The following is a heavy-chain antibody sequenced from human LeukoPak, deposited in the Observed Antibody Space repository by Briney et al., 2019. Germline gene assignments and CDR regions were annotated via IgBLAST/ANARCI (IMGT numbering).Heavy chain of an antibody. CDR2: IYYSGST. D-gene: IGHD6-19*01. V-gene: IGHV4-39*07. J-gene: IGHJ6*02. Sequence: PSETLSLTCTVSGGSISSSSYYWGWIRQPPGKGLEWIGSIYYSGSTYYNPSLKSRVTISVDTSKNQFSLKLSSVTAADTAVYYCARDNGRGVYSSGPPIWGQGTTVTVSS. CDR1: GGSISSSSYY. CDR3: ARDNGRGVYSSGPPI.